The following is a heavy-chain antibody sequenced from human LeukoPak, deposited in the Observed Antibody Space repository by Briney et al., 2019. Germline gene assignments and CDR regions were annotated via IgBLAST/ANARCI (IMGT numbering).Heavy chain of an antibody. V-gene: IGHV1-18*01. J-gene: IGHJ4*02. Sequence: ASVKVSCKASGYTFTNYGIAWVRQAPGQGLEWMGWINTRSGDAQLAHSLQARVTMTKDTSTSTASMELGSLGSDDTAVYYCARDTDFSIDYWGQGSLVTVSS. D-gene: IGHD2/OR15-2a*01. CDR1: GYTFTNYG. CDR3: ARDTDFSIDY. CDR2: INTRSGDA.